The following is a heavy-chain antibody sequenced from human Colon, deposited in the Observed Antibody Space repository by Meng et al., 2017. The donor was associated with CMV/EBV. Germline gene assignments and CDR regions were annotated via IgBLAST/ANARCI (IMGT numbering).Heavy chain of an antibody. CDR2: ISSSSSYI. CDR1: GFTFSDYY. V-gene: IGHV3-11*04. D-gene: IGHD2-21*01. Sequence: GGSLRLSCAASGFTFSDYYMSWIRQAPGKGLEWVSSISSSSSYIYYADSVKGRFTISRDSAKTSVFLQMNNLRAEDTALYYCARDQAGDPLFYYTGLDVWGHGTPVTVSS. CDR3: ARDQAGDPLFYYTGLDV. J-gene: IGHJ6*02.